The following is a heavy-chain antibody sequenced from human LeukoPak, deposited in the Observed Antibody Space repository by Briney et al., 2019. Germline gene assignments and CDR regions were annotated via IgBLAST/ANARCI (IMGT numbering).Heavy chain of an antibody. CDR2: ISASGDLT. Sequence: PGGSLRLSCAVSGFIFKDFPMTWVRQAPGKGLEWLSGISASGDLTFHADSLKGRFTISRDNYKNTLYLQMDSLRAEDTAVYYCAKSLFTSAAGSGRASDIWGQGTMVTVSS. V-gene: IGHV3-23*01. J-gene: IGHJ3*02. CDR3: AKSLFTSAAGSGRASDI. D-gene: IGHD3-10*01. CDR1: GFIFKDFP.